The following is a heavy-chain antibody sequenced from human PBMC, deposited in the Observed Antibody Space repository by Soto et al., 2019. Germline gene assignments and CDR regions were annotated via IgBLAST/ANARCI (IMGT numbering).Heavy chain of an antibody. CDR2: IYYSGST. CDR3: ARDGDYYDSSGLS. J-gene: IGHJ5*02. CDR1: GGSVSSGSYY. V-gene: IGHV4-61*01. D-gene: IGHD3-22*01. Sequence: SETLSLTCTVSGGSVSSGSYYWSWIRQPPGKGLEWIGYIYYSGSTNYNPSLKSRVTISVDTSKNQFSLKLSSVTAADTAVYYCARDGDYYDSSGLSWGQGTLLTVSS.